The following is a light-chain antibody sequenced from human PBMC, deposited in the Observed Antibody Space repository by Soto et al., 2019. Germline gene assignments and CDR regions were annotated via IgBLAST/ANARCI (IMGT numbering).Light chain of an antibody. CDR3: QPYDSSLSAYV. CDR2: GNI. V-gene: IGLV1-40*01. Sequence: SVLSQPASASGAPGQEVTIYCTRSSSNIGAGYDLHWYQQLPGTAPKLLLSGNINRPSGVPDRFSGSKSGTSASLAITGLQADDEDDYYCQPYDSSLSAYVFGTGTKVTVL. J-gene: IGLJ1*01. CDR1: SSNIGAGYD.